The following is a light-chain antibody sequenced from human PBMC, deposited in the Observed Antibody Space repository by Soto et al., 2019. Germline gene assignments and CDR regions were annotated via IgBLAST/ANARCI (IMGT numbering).Light chain of an antibody. V-gene: IGKV1-39*01. CDR1: QSISTY. CDR3: QQSYRTPRT. Sequence: DIQMTQSPSSLSASVGHRVTITCRASQSISTYLNWYQQKPGKAPKLLLYAASSLQSGVPSRFSGSGSGTDFTLTISSLQPEDFATYYCQQSYRTPRTFGQGTKVDIK. J-gene: IGKJ1*01. CDR2: AAS.